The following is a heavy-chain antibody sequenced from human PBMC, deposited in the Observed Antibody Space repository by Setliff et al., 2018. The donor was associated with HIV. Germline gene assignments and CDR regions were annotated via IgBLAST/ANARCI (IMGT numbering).Heavy chain of an antibody. V-gene: IGHV3-7*01. CDR1: GFTFSNYG. CDR2: MNPRDSQI. J-gene: IGHJ4*01. CDR3: ARGGASSLPLDY. Sequence: GGSLRLSCAASGFTFSNYGIHWVRQVPGKGLEWVACMNPRDSQIYYVDSVKGRFTLSSDNAENSLYLQMNSLRAEDTAIYYCARGGASSLPLDYWGHGTLVTVSS. D-gene: IGHD6-13*01.